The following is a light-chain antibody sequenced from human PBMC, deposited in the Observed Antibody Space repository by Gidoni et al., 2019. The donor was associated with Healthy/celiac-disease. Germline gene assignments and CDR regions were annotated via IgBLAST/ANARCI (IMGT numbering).Light chain of an antibody. CDR3: QPRGP. Sequence: DMKVTQSPSFLSASVGDRVTITCRASKGISSYLAWYQQKPGKAPKLLIYAASTLQSGVPSRFSGSGSGTEFTLTISSLQPEDFATYYCQPRGPFGQGTRLE. J-gene: IGKJ5*01. CDR2: AAS. CDR1: KGISSY. V-gene: IGKV1-9*01.